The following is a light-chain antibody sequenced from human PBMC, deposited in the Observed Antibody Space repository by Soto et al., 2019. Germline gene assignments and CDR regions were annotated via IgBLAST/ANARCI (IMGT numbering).Light chain of an antibody. CDR1: QSISSSY. Sequence: IVLTQSPGTLSLSPGERATLSCRASQSISSSYLAWYQQKPGQAPRLLIYGASSRATGIPDRFSGSGSGTDFTLTISRLEPEDFAVYYCQQYGSSPPYTFGQGTKVDI. CDR3: QQYGSSPPYT. J-gene: IGKJ2*01. V-gene: IGKV3-20*01. CDR2: GAS.